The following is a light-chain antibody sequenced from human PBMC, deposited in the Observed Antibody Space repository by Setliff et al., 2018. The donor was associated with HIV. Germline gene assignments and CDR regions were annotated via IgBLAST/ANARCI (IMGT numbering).Light chain of an antibody. CDR2: DVS. CDR3: QVWDSSGDLHVV. V-gene: IGLV2-11*01. Sequence: QSALTQPRSVSGSPGQSVTISCTGTSSDVGGYNYVSWYQQHPGKAPKLMIYDVSERPSGVPDRFSGSKSANTASLTISGLQAEDEADYYCQVWDSSGDLHVVFGGGTKVTVL. J-gene: IGLJ2*01. CDR1: SSDVGGYNY.